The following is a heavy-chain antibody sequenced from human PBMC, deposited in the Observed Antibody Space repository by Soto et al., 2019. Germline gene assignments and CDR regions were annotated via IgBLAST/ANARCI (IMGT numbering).Heavy chain of an antibody. J-gene: IGHJ4*02. CDR1: GYSIINGYQ. CDR2: IYYGGGV. D-gene: IGHD7-27*01. Sequence: SETLSLTCGVSGYSIINGYQWGWIRQPPGKGLEWIGSIYYGGGVHYNPSLESRVTISMDASANQFSLNLRSVTAADTAVYYCARDRNWGSPDFDYWGQGTPVTVSS. V-gene: IGHV4-38-2*02. CDR3: ARDRNWGSPDFDY.